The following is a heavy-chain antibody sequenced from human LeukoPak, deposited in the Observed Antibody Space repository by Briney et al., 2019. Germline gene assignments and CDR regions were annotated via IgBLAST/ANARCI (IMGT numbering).Heavy chain of an antibody. CDR1: GGSISSGGYS. J-gene: IGHJ4*02. D-gene: IGHD4-23*01. CDR3: ARGGNRDLGVDY. CDR2: IYHSGST. V-gene: IGHV4-30-2*01. Sequence: SQTLSLTCAVSGGSISSGGYSWSWIRQPPGKGLEWIGYIYHSGSTYYNPSLKSRVTISVDRSKNQFSLKLSSVTAADTAVYYCARGGNRDLGVDYWGQGTLATVSS.